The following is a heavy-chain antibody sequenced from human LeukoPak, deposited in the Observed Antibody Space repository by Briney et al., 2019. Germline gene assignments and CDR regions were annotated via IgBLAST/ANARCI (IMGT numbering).Heavy chain of an antibody. V-gene: IGHV1-8*03. CDR3: ARGNVVVVAATAFPMFDP. D-gene: IGHD2-15*01. CDR1: GYTFTSYD. Sequence: ASVKVSCKASGYTFTSYDINWVRQATGQGLEWMGWMNPNSGNTGYAQKVQGRVTITRNTSISTAYMELSSLRSEDTAVYYCARGNVVVVAATAFPMFDPWGQGTLVTVSS. CDR2: MNPNSGNT. J-gene: IGHJ5*02.